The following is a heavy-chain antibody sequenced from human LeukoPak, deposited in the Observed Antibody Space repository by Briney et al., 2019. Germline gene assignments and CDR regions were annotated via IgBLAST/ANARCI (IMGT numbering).Heavy chain of an antibody. CDR1: GFTFSSYA. D-gene: IGHD1-26*01. Sequence: AGGSLRLSCAASGFTFSSYAMHWVRQAPGKGLEYVSVISSNGGTTYYANSVKGRFSISRDNSKNTLYLQMGSLRLDDMAVYYCARGWDVPLDYWGQGTLVTVYS. V-gene: IGHV3-64*01. CDR2: ISSNGGTT. CDR3: ARGWDVPLDY. J-gene: IGHJ4*02.